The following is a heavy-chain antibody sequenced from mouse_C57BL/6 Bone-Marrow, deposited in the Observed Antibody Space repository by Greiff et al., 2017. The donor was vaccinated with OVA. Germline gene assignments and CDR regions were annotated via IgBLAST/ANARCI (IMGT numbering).Heavy chain of an antibody. V-gene: IGHV1-52*01. CDR2: IDPSDSET. CDR1: GYTFTSYW. D-gene: IGHD2-4*01. J-gene: IGHJ3*01. Sequence: QVQLQQPGAELVRPGSSVKLSCKASGYTFTSYWMHWVKQRPIQGLEWIGNIDPSDSETHYNQKFKDKATLTVDKSSSTAYMQLSSLTSEDSAVYYCARGGDYARFAYWGQGTLVTVSA. CDR3: ARGGDYARFAY.